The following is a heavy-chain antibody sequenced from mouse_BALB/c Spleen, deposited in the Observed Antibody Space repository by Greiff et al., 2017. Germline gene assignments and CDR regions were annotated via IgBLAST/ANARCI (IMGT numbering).Heavy chain of an antibody. CDR2: IDPETGGT. J-gene: IGHJ4*01. D-gene: IGHD2-4*01. CDR3: TTMITTRDAMDY. Sequence: QVQLQQSGAELVRPGASVTLSCKASGYTFTDYEMHWVKQTPVHGLEWIGAIDPETGGTAYNQKFKGKATLTADKSSSTAYMELRSLTSEDSAVYYCTTMITTRDAMDYWGQGTSVTVSS. CDR1: GYTFTDYE. V-gene: IGHV1-15*01.